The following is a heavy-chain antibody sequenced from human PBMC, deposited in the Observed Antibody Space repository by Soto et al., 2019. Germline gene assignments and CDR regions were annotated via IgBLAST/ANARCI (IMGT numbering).Heavy chain of an antibody. CDR1: GGTFRNYG. CDR3: GRYCSGGSCHTLDYYGMDV. J-gene: IGHJ6*02. V-gene: IGHV1-69*13. D-gene: IGHD2-15*01. Sequence: VASVKVSCKASGGTFRNYGIGWVRQAPGQGLEWMGGIIPVFGTTNYAQKFQGGVTITADESTSTAYIEVSSLRSEDTAMFYCGRYCSGGSCHTLDYYGMDVWGQGTTVTVSS. CDR2: IIPVFGTT.